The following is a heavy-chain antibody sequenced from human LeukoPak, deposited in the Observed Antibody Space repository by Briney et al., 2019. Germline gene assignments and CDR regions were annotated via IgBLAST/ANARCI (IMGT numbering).Heavy chain of an antibody. D-gene: IGHD5-18*01. CDR2: IYYSGST. V-gene: IGHV4-59*01. J-gene: IGHJ4*02. CDR1: GGSISSYY. Sequence: SSDLSLTCTVSGGSISSYYWSWIRQPPGKGLEWIGYIYYSGSTNYNPSLKSRVTISVDTSKNQFSLKLSSVTAADTAVYYCARGGYSYFPYWGQGSLVTVSS. CDR3: ARGGYSYFPY.